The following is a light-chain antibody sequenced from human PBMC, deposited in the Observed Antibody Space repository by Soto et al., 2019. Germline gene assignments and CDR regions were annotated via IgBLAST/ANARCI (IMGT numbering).Light chain of an antibody. CDR3: CSYAGSPFYV. CDR1: SSDVGGYNY. V-gene: IGLV2-11*01. CDR2: DVS. Sequence: QSVLAQPRSVSGSPGQSVTISCTGTSSDVGGYNYVSWYQQHPGKAPKLMIYDVSKRPSGVPDRFSGSKSGNTASLTISGIQAEDEADYYCCSYAGSPFYVFGTGTKVTVL. J-gene: IGLJ1*01.